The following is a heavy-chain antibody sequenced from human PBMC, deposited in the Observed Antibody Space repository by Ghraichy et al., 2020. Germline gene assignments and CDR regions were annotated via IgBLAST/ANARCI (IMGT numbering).Heavy chain of an antibody. V-gene: IGHV3-48*02. J-gene: IGHJ6*02. CDR1: GFTFSSYT. CDR2: ISSSSSTI. CDR3: ARAGYCSSTSCHYYYYGMDV. Sequence: GESLNISCAASGFTFSSYTMNWVRQAPGKGLEWVSYISSSSSTIYYADSVKGRFTISRDNAKNSLYLQMNSLRDEDTAVYYCARAGYCSSTSCHYYYYGMDVWGQGTTVTVSS. D-gene: IGHD2-2*01.